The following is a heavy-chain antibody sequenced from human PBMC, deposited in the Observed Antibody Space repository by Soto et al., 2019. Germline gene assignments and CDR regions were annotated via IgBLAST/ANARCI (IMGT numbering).Heavy chain of an antibody. CDR2: ISSSSNYI. CDR3: ARELNYYDSSGYHSTEGAH. V-gene: IGHV3-21*01. D-gene: IGHD3-22*01. J-gene: IGHJ4*02. Sequence: GGSLRLSCAASGFTFTSYTMNWVRQAPGKGLEWVSSISSSSNYIYYADSVKGRFTISRDNAKNSLYLQINSLRAEDTAVYYCARELNYYDSSGYHSTEGAHWGQGTLVTVSS. CDR1: GFTFTSYT.